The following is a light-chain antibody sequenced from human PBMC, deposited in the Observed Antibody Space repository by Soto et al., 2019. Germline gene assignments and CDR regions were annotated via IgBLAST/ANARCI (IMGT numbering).Light chain of an antibody. Sequence: DIPLTQSPSFLSASVGDRVTITCRASQGISGFLAWYQQKPGKAPKLLIYSTSTLETGVPSRFCGSASGTEFTLTISSLQPEDFATYYCQHLNTYLITFGQGTRLEIK. J-gene: IGKJ5*01. CDR1: QGISGF. CDR3: QHLNTYLIT. CDR2: STS. V-gene: IGKV1-9*01.